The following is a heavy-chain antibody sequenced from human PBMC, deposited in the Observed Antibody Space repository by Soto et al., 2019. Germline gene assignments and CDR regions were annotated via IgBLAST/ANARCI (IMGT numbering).Heavy chain of an antibody. J-gene: IGHJ6*02. V-gene: IGHV1-69*06. CDR2: ITPFVDTS. CDR1: GGTFSKYS. D-gene: IGHD2-8*02. CDR3: ASTVYCTGGICYSRHYYGMEV. Sequence: QVRLVQSGAEVKKPGSSVKVSCKVSGGTFSKYSLSWVRQTPGQGLEWMGGITPFVDTSNYAQRFLGRGTMTADKPTKTAFWEVRALKCEAVALYFFASTVYCTGGICYSRHYYGMEVWCQGTTVTVSS.